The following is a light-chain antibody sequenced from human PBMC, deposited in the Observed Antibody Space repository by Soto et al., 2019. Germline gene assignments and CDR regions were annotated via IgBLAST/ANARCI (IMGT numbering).Light chain of an antibody. J-gene: IGKJ1*01. CDR3: QQYYTWPRT. Sequence: EIVMTQSPGTLSVSPGEGATLSCRASQSVSTNLAWYQQKPDQAPRLLIYGASPTATGMPARFSGSGSGTEFTLTISSLQYEDFAVYYCQQYYTWPRTFGQGTRVEIK. CDR1: QSVSTN. CDR2: GAS. V-gene: IGKV3-15*01.